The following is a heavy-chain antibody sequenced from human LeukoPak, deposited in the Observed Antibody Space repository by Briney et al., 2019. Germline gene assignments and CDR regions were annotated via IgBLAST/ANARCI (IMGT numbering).Heavy chain of an antibody. CDR2: INSNGAST. V-gene: IGHV3-23*01. CDR3: AKGSTVTRSGAFDI. D-gene: IGHD4-17*01. J-gene: IGHJ3*02. CDR1: GFTFSTYA. Sequence: PGGSLRLSCVASGFTFSTYAMTWVRQAPGKGLEWVSVINSNGASTYYADSVKGRFTISRDNSKKTLYLQMNSLGAEDTALYYCAKGSTVTRSGAFDIWGQGTMVTVSS.